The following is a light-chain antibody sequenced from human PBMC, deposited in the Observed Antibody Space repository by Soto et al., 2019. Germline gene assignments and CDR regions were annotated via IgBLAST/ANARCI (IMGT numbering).Light chain of an antibody. J-gene: IGKJ5*01. CDR3: QQYNNWPIT. CDR2: GAS. V-gene: IGKV3-15*01. Sequence: VMTQSPATLSVSPGGGVALSCSSSQSVGDNLAWFQQKPGQGPRLLIYGASTRATGIPVRFSGSGSETDFTLTISSLRSEDSAVYLCQQYNNWPITFGQGTRLETK. CDR1: QSVGDN.